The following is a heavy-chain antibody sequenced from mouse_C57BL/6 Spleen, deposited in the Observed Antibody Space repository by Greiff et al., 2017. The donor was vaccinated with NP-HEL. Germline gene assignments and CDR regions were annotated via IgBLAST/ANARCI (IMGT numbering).Heavy chain of an antibody. Sequence: QVHVQQSGAELVKPGASVKLSCTASGYTFTSYCMHWVKQRPGQGLEWIGMIHPNSGSTNYNEKFKGKATLTADKSSSTAYMQLSSLTSEDSAVYYCAVYYYGRGGFDDWGQGTTLTVAS. J-gene: IGHJ2*01. D-gene: IGHD1-1*01. CDR3: AVYYYGRGGFDD. V-gene: IGHV1-64*01. CDR2: IHPNSGST. CDR1: GYTFTSYC.